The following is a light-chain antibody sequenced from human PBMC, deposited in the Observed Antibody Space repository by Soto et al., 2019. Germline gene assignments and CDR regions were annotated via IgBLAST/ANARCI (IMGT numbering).Light chain of an antibody. V-gene: IGKV1-39*01. CDR3: KQSYSTPDT. CDR1: QSISSY. J-gene: IGKJ1*01. Sequence: DIQMTQSPSSLSASVGDRVTITCRASQSISSYLNWYQQKPGKAPKLLIYAASSLQSGVPSRFSGSGSGTDFTLTISSLQPEDFATYYCKQSYSTPDTFGQGTKVEIK. CDR2: AAS.